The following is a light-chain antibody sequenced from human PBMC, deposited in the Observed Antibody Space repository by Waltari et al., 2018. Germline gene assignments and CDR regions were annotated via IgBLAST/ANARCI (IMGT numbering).Light chain of an antibody. CDR2: HAA. V-gene: IGKV3-20*01. Sequence: EIVLTQSPGTLSLSSGERATLSCRARESISKYLAWYQQKPGQAPSLLIYHAASRATGIPDRFSGSGSGTDVSLTISRLEPEDFAVYYCQHYESLPVTFGQGTKVEIK. CDR1: ESISKY. J-gene: IGKJ1*01. CDR3: QHYESLPVT.